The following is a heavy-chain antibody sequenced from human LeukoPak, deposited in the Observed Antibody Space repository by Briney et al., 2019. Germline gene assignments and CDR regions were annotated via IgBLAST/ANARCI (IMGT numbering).Heavy chain of an antibody. V-gene: IGHV1-69*13. Sequence: SVKVSCKTFGGTFSSYAISWVRQAPGQGLEWMGGIIPIFGTANYAQKFQGRVTITADESTSTAYMDLSSLRSEDTAVYYCARMSGSYFVRVDYWGQGTLVTVSS. J-gene: IGHJ4*02. CDR3: ARMSGSYFVRVDY. CDR2: IIPIFGTA. CDR1: GGTFSSYA. D-gene: IGHD1-26*01.